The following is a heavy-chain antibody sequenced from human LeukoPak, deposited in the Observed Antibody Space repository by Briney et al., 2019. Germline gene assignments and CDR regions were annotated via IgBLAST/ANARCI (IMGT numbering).Heavy chain of an antibody. CDR1: GFTFSSYG. CDR2: IRYDGSNK. V-gene: IGHV3-30*02. Sequence: GGSLRLSCAASGFTFSSYGMHWVRQAPGKGLEWVAFIRYDGSNKYYADSVKGRFTISRDNSKNTLYLQMNSLRAEDTAVYYCAKGHLGVVVAATDCWGQGTLVTVSS. J-gene: IGHJ4*02. D-gene: IGHD2-15*01. CDR3: AKGHLGVVVAATDC.